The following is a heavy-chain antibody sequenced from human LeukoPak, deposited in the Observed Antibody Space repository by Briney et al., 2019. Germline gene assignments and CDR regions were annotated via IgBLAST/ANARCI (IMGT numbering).Heavy chain of an antibody. CDR1: GGSISSYY. J-gene: IGHJ5*02. D-gene: IGHD3-10*01. V-gene: IGHV4-4*09. Sequence: SETLSLTCTVSGGSISSYYWSWIRQPPGKGLEWIGYIYTSGSTNYNPSLKSRVTISVDTSKNQFSLKLSSVTAADTAVYYCARGLRSSGLDPWGQGTLVTVSS. CDR2: IYTSGST. CDR3: ARGLRSSGLDP.